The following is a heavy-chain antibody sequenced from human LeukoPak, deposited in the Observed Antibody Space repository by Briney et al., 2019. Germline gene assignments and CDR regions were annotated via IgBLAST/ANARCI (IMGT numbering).Heavy chain of an antibody. J-gene: IGHJ4*02. V-gene: IGHV3-33*06. CDR1: GFTFSSYG. CDR2: IWYVGSNK. CDR3: AKDIVYYDSSGLDY. D-gene: IGHD3-22*01. Sequence: GGSLRLSCAASGFTFSSYGMHWVRQAPGKGPEWVAVIWYVGSNKYYADSVKGRFTISRDNSKNTLYLQMNSLRAEDTAVYYCAKDIVYYDSSGLDYWGQGTLVTVSS.